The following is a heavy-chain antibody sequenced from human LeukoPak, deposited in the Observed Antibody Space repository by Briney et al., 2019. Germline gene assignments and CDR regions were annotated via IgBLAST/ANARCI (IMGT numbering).Heavy chain of an antibody. Sequence: SGPTLVNPTQTLTLTCTFSGFSLSTSGVGVGWIRQPPGKALEWLALIYWNNDKRYSPSLKSRLTITKDNSKNQVVLTMTNMDPVDTATYYCAYSLKADYCGGDCYNTYYFDYWGQGTLVTVSS. J-gene: IGHJ4*02. CDR1: GFSLSTSGVG. D-gene: IGHD2-21*01. CDR2: IYWNNDK. CDR3: AYSLKADYCGGDCYNTYYFDY. V-gene: IGHV2-5*01.